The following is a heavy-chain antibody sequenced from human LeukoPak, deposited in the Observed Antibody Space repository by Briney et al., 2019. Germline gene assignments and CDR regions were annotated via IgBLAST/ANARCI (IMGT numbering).Heavy chain of an antibody. J-gene: IGHJ3*02. V-gene: IGHV3-48*03. D-gene: IGHD2/OR15-2a*01. Sequence: GGSLRLSCAASKVTFSSYGMNWVRQAPGKGLEWVSYISSSGSTIYYADSVKGRFTISRDNVKKSLYLQMNSLRAEDTAVYYCARDLFLWGAFDIWGQGTMVTVSS. CDR3: ARDLFLWGAFDI. CDR1: KVTFSSYG. CDR2: ISSSGSTI.